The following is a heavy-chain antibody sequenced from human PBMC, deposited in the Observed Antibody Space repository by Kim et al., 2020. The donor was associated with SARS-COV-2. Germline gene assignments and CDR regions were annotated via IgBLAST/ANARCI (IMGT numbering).Heavy chain of an antibody. CDR1: GGSISSYY. CDR3: ARVVGIAARPGWFDP. V-gene: IGHV4-59*13. D-gene: IGHD6-6*01. J-gene: IGHJ5*02. Sequence: SETLSLTCTVSGGSISSYYWSWIRQPPGKGLEWIGYIYYSGSTNYNPSLKSRVTISVDTSKNQFSLKLSSVTAADTAVYYCARVVGIAARPGWFDPWGQGTLVTVSS. CDR2: IYYSGST.